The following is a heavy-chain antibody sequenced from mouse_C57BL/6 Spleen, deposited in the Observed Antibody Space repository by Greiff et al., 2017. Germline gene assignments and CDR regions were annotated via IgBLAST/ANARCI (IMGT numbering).Heavy chain of an antibody. V-gene: IGHV14-2*01. Sequence: EVQLQQSGAELVKPGASVKLSCTASGFNIKDYYMHWVKQRTEQGLEWIGRIDTEDGATKYAPKFQGKGTITADTSSNTTYLQLSSLTSEDTAIYYCAPIYYGNYVYFDYWGQGTTLTVSS. J-gene: IGHJ2*01. CDR2: IDTEDGAT. CDR1: GFNIKDYY. CDR3: APIYYGNYVYFDY. D-gene: IGHD2-1*01.